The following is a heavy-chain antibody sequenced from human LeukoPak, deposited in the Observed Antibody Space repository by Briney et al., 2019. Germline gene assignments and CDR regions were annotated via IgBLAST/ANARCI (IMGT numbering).Heavy chain of an antibody. J-gene: IGHJ4*02. CDR3: ASSSYDSSGYYPDY. D-gene: IGHD3-22*01. CDR1: GFTFSDYY. Sequence: SGGSLRPSCAASGFTFSDYYMSWIRQAPGKGLEWVSYISSSGSTIYYADSVKGRFTISRDNAKNSLYLQMNSLRAEDTAVYYCASSSYDSSGYYPDYWGQGTLVTVSS. V-gene: IGHV3-11*01. CDR2: ISSSGSTI.